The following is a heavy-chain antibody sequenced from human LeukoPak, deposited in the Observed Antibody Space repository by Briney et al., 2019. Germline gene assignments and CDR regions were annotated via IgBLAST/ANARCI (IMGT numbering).Heavy chain of an antibody. CDR1: GYTLTELS. CDR2: FDPEDGET. V-gene: IGHV1-24*01. Sequence: ASVKISCKVCGYTLTELSMHWVRQAPGKGLEWMGGFDPEDGETIYAQKFQGRVTMTEDTSTDTAYMELSSLRSEDTAVYYCATGGPAAGGFDYAFDIWGQGTMVTVSS. CDR3: ATGGPAAGGFDYAFDI. J-gene: IGHJ3*02. D-gene: IGHD6-13*01.